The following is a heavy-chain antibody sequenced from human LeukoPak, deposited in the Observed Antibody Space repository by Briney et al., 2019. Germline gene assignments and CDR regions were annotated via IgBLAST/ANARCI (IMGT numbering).Heavy chain of an antibody. V-gene: IGHV4-59*01. D-gene: IGHD5-18*01. CDR3: ARVPGYSYGSYYYYYGMDV. Sequence: PSETLSLTCTVSGGSISSYYWNWIRQPPGKGLEWIGYIYYSGSTNYNPSHKSRVTISVDTSKNQFSLKLSSVTAADTAVYYCARVPGYSYGSYYYYYGMDVWGQGTTVTVSS. CDR2: IYYSGST. J-gene: IGHJ6*02. CDR1: GGSISSYY.